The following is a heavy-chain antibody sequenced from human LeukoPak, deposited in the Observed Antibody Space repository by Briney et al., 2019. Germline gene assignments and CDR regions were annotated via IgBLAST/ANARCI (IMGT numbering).Heavy chain of an antibody. CDR2: IWYDGSNK. Sequence: GGSLRLSCAASGFTFSNYGMHWVRQAPGKGLEWVALIWYDGSNKYYTDSVKGRLTISRDNSKDTLFLQMNGLRAEDTAVYYCIVFGDSNHWGQGTLVTVSS. V-gene: IGHV3-33*01. CDR3: IVFGDSNH. CDR1: GFTFSNYG. D-gene: IGHD4-17*01. J-gene: IGHJ5*02.